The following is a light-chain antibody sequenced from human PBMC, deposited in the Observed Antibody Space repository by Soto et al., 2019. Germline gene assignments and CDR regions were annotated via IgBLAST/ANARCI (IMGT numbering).Light chain of an antibody. CDR3: QQRDNWPPLFT. J-gene: IGKJ3*01. CDR1: QSVGRH. CDR2: DTS. V-gene: IGKV3-11*01. Sequence: EIVLTQSPATVSLSPGERATLSCRASQSVGRHLAWYQQKVGQAPRLLIYDTSNRSTGIPARVTGSGSGTDFTLTISSLEPEDFAVYYCQQRDNWPPLFTFGPGTKVDFK.